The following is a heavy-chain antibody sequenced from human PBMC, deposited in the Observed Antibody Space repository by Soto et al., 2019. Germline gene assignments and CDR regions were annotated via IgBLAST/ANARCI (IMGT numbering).Heavy chain of an antibody. CDR1: GGTFSSYA. Sequence: SVKVSCKASGGTFSSYAISWVRQAPGQGLEWMGGIIPIFGTANYAQKFQGRVTITADESTSTAYMELSSLRSEDTAVYYCARDISSLNWFDPWGQGTLVTVS. CDR3: ARDISSLNWFDP. J-gene: IGHJ5*02. D-gene: IGHD3-16*02. CDR2: IIPIFGTA. V-gene: IGHV1-69*13.